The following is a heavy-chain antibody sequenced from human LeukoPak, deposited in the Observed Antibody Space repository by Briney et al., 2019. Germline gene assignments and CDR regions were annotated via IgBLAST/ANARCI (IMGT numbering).Heavy chain of an antibody. D-gene: IGHD3-22*01. J-gene: IGHJ4*02. Sequence: SETLSLTCTVSGGSFSSSTYDWGGIRQPQGKGLEWIGRVDESGSTYKNQCRKSRITISVDTSKNQFSLKLTSVTAADTAVYYCARQYYDSSGYYPWYFDYWGQGTLVTVSS. CDR1: GGSFSSSTYD. CDR2: VDESGST. V-gene: IGHV4-39*01. CDR3: ARQYYDSSGYYPWYFDY.